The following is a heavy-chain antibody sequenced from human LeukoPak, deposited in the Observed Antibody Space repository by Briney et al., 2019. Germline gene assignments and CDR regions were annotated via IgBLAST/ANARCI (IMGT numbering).Heavy chain of an antibody. Sequence: GGSLRLSCAVSGFTVSTNHMSWVRQAPGKGLEWVSIIYSGGSTYYADSVKGRFTISRDNSKNTLYLQMNSLRAEDTAVYYCASGSGSYRTPYYYMDVWGKGTTVTVSS. V-gene: IGHV3-53*01. CDR3: ASGSGSYRTPYYYMDV. CDR1: GFTVSTNH. CDR2: IYSGGST. J-gene: IGHJ6*03. D-gene: IGHD3-10*01.